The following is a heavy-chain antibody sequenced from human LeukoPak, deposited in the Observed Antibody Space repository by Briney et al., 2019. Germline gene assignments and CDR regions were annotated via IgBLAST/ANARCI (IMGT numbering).Heavy chain of an antibody. CDR1: GYSFTSYW. CDR2: IYPGDSDT. V-gene: IGHV5-51*01. CDR3: ARKASFEYSSSRQGGAYYYYYMDV. J-gene: IGHJ6*03. Sequence: GESLKISCKGSGYSFTSYWIGWVRQMPGKGLEWMGIIYPGDSDTRYSPSFQGQVTISADKSISTAYLQWSSLKASDTAMYYCARKASFEYSSSRQGGAYYYYYMDVWGKGTTVTVSS. D-gene: IGHD6-6*01.